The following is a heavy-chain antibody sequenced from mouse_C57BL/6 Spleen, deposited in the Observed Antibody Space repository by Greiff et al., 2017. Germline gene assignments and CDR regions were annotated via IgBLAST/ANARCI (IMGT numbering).Heavy chain of an antibody. Sequence: VQLKESGGGLVKPGGSLKLSCAASGFTFSDYGMHWVRQAPEKGLEWVAYISSGSSTIYYADTVKGRFPISRDNAKNTLFLQMTSLRSEDTAMYYCARPYYYGSSYDWYFDVWGTGTTVTVSS. V-gene: IGHV5-17*01. CDR1: GFTFSDYG. J-gene: IGHJ1*03. D-gene: IGHD1-1*01. CDR2: ISSGSSTI. CDR3: ARPYYYGSSYDWYFDV.